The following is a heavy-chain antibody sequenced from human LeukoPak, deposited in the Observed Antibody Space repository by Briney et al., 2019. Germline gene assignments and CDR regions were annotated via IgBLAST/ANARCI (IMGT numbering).Heavy chain of an antibody. Sequence: SETLSLTCAVYGGSFSGYYWSWIRQPPGKGLEWIGEINHSGSTNYNPSLKSRVTISVDTSKNQFSLKLSSVTAADTAVYYCARDSLGSGEHDYWGQGTLVTVSS. D-gene: IGHD3-10*01. CDR2: INHSGST. J-gene: IGHJ4*02. CDR1: GGSFSGYY. CDR3: ARDSLGSGEHDY. V-gene: IGHV4-34*01.